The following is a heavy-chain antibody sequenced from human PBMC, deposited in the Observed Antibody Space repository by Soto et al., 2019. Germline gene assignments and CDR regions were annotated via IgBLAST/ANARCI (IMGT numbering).Heavy chain of an antibody. CDR1: GFSLSTSGLR. J-gene: IGHJ4*02. V-gene: IGHV2-70*04. CDR3: ARGSGYCSSTSCYYIDY. D-gene: IGHD2-2*01. Sequence: SGPAGEPTQTLTLTCTFSGFSLSTSGLRVSWIRQPPGKALEWLARIDWDDDKFYSTSLKTRLTISKDTSKNQVVLTMTNMDPVDTATYYCARGSGYCSSTSCYYIDYWGQGTLVTVYS. CDR2: IDWDDDK.